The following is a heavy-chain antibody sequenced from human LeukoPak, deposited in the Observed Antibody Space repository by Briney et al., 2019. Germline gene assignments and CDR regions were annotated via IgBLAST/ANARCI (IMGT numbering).Heavy chain of an antibody. Sequence: ASVKVSCKASGYTFTGYYMHWVRQAPGQGLEWMGWINPNSGGTNYAQKFQGRVTMTRDTSISTAYMELSRLRSDDTAVYYCARDLGGKGAFDIWGQGTMVTVSS. CDR1: GYTFTGYY. V-gene: IGHV1-2*02. CDR2: INPNSGGT. CDR3: ARDLGGKGAFDI. D-gene: IGHD3-16*01. J-gene: IGHJ3*02.